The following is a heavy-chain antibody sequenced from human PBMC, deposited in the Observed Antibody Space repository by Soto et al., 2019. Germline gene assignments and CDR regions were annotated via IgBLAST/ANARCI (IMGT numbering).Heavy chain of an antibody. CDR2: MNPNSGNT. Sequence: GSVKFSCKASGYTFTSYDIDWVRRATGQGLEWMGWMNPNSGNTGYAQKFQGRVTMTRNTSISTAYMELSSLRSEDTAVYYCARGDQNIVLMVYAPNWFDPWGQGTLVTVSS. J-gene: IGHJ5*02. D-gene: IGHD2-8*01. CDR1: GYTFTSYD. V-gene: IGHV1-8*01. CDR3: ARGDQNIVLMVYAPNWFDP.